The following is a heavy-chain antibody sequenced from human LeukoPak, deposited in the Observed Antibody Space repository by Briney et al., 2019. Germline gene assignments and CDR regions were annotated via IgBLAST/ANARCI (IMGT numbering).Heavy chain of an antibody. CDR3: ARSGEDFYGSGSYEN. Sequence: GGSLRLSCAASGFTFSSYTMNWVRQAPGKRLEWVSSISSTSTYIYYADSVKGRFTISRDNAKNSLYLQMNSLRADDTSLYYCARSGEDFYGSGSYENWGQGTLVTVSS. V-gene: IGHV3-21*01. CDR1: GFTFSSYT. CDR2: ISSTSTYI. J-gene: IGHJ4*02. D-gene: IGHD3-10*01.